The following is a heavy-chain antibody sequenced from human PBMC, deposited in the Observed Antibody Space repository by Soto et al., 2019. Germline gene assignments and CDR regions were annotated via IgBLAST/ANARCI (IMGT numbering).Heavy chain of an antibody. CDR3: ARDTRLGYCSGGSCQPYFDY. CDR1: GFTFSSYS. D-gene: IGHD2-15*01. V-gene: IGHV3-48*01. Sequence: GGSLRLSCAASGFTFSSYSMNWVRQAPGKGLEWVSYISSSSSTIYYADSVKGRFTISRDNAKNSLYLQMNSLRAEDTAVYYCARDTRLGYCSGGSCQPYFDYWGQGTLVTVSS. J-gene: IGHJ4*02. CDR2: ISSSSSTI.